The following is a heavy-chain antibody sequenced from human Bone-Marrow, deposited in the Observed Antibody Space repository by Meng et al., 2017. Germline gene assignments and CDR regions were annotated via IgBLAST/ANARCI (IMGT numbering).Heavy chain of an antibody. J-gene: IGHJ1*01. V-gene: IGHV4-34*01. D-gene: IGHD1-1*01. CDR3: ARGTRPLLFQH. CDR2: INHSGST. Sequence: VQLQESGPGLLKPSATLSLTCAVYGGSFSGYYWSWIRQPPGKGLEWIGEINHSGSTNYNPSLKSRVTISVDTSKNQFSLKLSSVTAADTAVYYCARGTRPLLFQHWGQGTLVTVFS. CDR1: GGSFSGYY.